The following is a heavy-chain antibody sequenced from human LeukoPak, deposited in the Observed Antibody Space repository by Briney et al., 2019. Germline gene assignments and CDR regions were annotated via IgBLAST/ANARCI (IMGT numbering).Heavy chain of an antibody. D-gene: IGHD3-10*01. V-gene: IGHV4-39*01. CDR3: ASQVKTMVRGVFYFYYYYYMDV. J-gene: IGHJ6*03. Sequence: SETLSLTCTVSGGSISSSRYYWGWIRQPPGKGLEWIGSIYYSGSTYYNPSLKSRVTISVDTSKNQFSLKLSSVTAADTAVYYCASQVKTMVRGVFYFYYYYYMDVWGKGTTVTISS. CDR1: GGSISSSRYY. CDR2: IYYSGST.